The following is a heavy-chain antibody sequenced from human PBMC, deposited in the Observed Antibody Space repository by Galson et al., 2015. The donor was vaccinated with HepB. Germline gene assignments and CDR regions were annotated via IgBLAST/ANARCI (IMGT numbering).Heavy chain of an antibody. J-gene: IGHJ6*02. CDR2: IVVGSGNT. V-gene: IGHV1-58*01. D-gene: IGHD2/OR15-2a*01. Sequence: SVKVSCKASGFTFTSSAVQWVRQARGQRLEWIGWIVVGSGNTNYAQKFQERVTITRDMSTSTAYMELSSLRSEDTAVYYCAAGGIGGYGMDVWGQGTTVTVSS. CDR3: AAGGIGGYGMDV. CDR1: GFTFTSSA.